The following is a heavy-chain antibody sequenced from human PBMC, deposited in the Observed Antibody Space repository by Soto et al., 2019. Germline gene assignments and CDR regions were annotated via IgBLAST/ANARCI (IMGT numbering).Heavy chain of an antibody. V-gene: IGHV1-69*06. CDR2: IIPIFRTG. J-gene: IGHJ4*02. Sequence: SVKVSCKASGGTFSSYPISWVRQAPGQGLEWMGAIIPIFRTGNYAQKFQDRVTITADKSTSTVYMEMSGLNSDDTAVYYCARNGVAGMDHWGQGTLVTVSS. CDR1: GGTFSSYP. CDR3: ARNGVAGMDH. D-gene: IGHD3-3*01.